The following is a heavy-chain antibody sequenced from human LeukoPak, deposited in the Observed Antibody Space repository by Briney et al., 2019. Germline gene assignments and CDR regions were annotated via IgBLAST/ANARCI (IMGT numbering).Heavy chain of an antibody. CDR1: GFTFSDYY. J-gene: IGHJ5*02. D-gene: IGHD2/OR15-2a*01. CDR3: ATNARFLNH. V-gene: IGHV3-11*01. CDR2: ISSSGSTI. Sequence: GGSLRLSCAASGFTFSDYYMTWIRRAPGKGLEWVSYISSSGSTIYYADSVRGRFTISRDNAKNSLYLQMNSLRAEDTAVYYCATNARFLNHWGQGTLVTVSS.